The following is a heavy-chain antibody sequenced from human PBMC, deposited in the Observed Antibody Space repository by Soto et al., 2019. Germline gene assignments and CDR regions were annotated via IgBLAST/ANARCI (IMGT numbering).Heavy chain of an antibody. CDR3: ARPVQYCSSTSCYVSYFDY. CDR2: IYPGDSDT. Sequence: GESLKISCMGSGYSFTSHWIGWVRQMPGKGLEWMGIIYPGDSDTRYSPSFQGQVTISADKSISTAYLQWSSLKASDTAMYYCARPVQYCSSTSCYVSYFDYWGQGTLVTVSS. CDR1: GYSFTSHW. J-gene: IGHJ4*02. V-gene: IGHV5-51*01. D-gene: IGHD2-2*01.